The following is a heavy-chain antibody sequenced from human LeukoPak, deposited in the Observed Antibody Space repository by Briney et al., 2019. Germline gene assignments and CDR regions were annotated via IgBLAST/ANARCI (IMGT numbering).Heavy chain of an antibody. CDR2: MSSSCAST. V-gene: IGHV3-23*01. CDR3: AKVPTSGWIFDY. J-gene: IGHJ4*02. D-gene: IGHD6-19*01. CDR1: GFTFSSYA. Sequence: TGGSLRLSCAASGFTFSSYAMSWVRQAPGKGLEWVSTMSSSCASTWYADSVKGRFTISRDNSKSTLYLQMNSLRAEDTAVYYCAKVPTSGWIFDYWGQGTLVTVSS.